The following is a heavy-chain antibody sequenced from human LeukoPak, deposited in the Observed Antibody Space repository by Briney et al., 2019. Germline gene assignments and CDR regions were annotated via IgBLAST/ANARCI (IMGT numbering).Heavy chain of an antibody. J-gene: IGHJ5*02. Sequence: PSETLSLTCAVYGGSFSCYYWSWIRQPPGKGLEWIGEINHSGSTNYNPSLKSRVTISVDTSKNQFSLKLSSVTAADTAVYYCARVDYTSSWYWFDPWGQGSLVTVSS. CDR2: INHSGST. V-gene: IGHV4-34*01. CDR3: ARVDYTSSWYWFDP. CDR1: GGSFSCYY. D-gene: IGHD6-13*01.